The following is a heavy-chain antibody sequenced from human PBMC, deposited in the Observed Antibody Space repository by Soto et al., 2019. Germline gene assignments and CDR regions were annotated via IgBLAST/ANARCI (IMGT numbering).Heavy chain of an antibody. Sequence: QVQLQESGPGLVKPSETLSLTCTVSSDSISTEKWWSWVRQPPGKGLEWIGEIYHSGSSRYSPSLTSRVIISHEKSKKQFSLKLRSVTAADMAVNYCAKGGVHCSDVVCYAFAVWGKVTMVAVSA. J-gene: IGHJ3*01. CDR1: SDSISTEKW. CDR3: AKGGVHCSDVVCYAFAV. D-gene: IGHD2-8*01. V-gene: IGHV4-4*02. CDR2: IYHSGSS.